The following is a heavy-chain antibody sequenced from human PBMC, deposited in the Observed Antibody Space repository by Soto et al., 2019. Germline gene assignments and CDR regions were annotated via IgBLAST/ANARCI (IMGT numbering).Heavy chain of an antibody. J-gene: IGHJ6*02. CDR1: GVPFSSYA. Sequence: PGGSLRLSCAASGVPFSSYAMSWVRQAPGMGLEWVSAITTSAGSTYYADSVKGRFSISRDNSKNTLYLQMNSLRAEDTAVYYCAKDLSSYYGMDVWGQGTTVTVSS. CDR3: AKDLSSYYGMDV. CDR2: ITTSAGST. V-gene: IGHV3-23*01.